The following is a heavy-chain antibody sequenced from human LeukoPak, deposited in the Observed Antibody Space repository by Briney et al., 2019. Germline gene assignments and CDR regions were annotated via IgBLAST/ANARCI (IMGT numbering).Heavy chain of an antibody. J-gene: IGHJ4*02. D-gene: IGHD2-2*01. CDR1: GFTFSSHW. Sequence: GGSLRLSCAASGFTFSSHWMHWVRQAPGKGLEWVSVISVSGSSTSYADSVKGRFTISRDNSKNTLYLQMNSLRAEDTALYYCAKDGEYCTSTSCYPDYFDYWGQGTLVTVSS. CDR2: ISVSGSST. CDR3: AKDGEYCTSTSCYPDYFDY. V-gene: IGHV3-23*01.